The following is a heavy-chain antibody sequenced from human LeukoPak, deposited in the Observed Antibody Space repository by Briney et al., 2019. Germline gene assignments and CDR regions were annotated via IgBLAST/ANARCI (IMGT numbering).Heavy chain of an antibody. V-gene: IGHV3-30-3*01. J-gene: IGHJ6*02. Sequence: GGSLRPSCAASGFTFSSYAMHWVRQAPGKGLEWVAVISYDGSNKYYADSVKGRFTISRDNSKNTLYLQMNSLRAEDTAVYYCARDLHNTYYDFWSGSGLYYYYGMDVWGQGTTVTVSS. CDR1: GFTFSSYA. CDR2: ISYDGSNK. CDR3: ARDLHNTYYDFWSGSGLYYYYGMDV. D-gene: IGHD3-3*01.